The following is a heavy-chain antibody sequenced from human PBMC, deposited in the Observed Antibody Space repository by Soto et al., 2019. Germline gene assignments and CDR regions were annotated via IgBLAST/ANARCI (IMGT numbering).Heavy chain of an antibody. CDR3: ATGTFGGSLLVH. CDR1: DASFSKYY. Sequence: SETLSLTCTVPDASFSKYYWTWIRQSPGKGLEWIGYIYFNGNTNYNPSLKRRVTMSIDTSKKQFSLNLSSVTAADTAVYYCATGTFGGSLLVHWGQGALVTGPS. D-gene: IGHD3-16*01. CDR2: IYFNGNT. V-gene: IGHV4-59*01. J-gene: IGHJ4*02.